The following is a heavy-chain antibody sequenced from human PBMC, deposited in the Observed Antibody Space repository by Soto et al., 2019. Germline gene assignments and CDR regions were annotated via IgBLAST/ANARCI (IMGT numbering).Heavy chain of an antibody. CDR3: AREKYYYDSSGYYPNWFDP. J-gene: IGHJ5*02. Sequence: QVQLVQSGAEVKKPGSSVKVSCKASGGTFSSYAISWVRQAPGQGLEWMGGIIPIFGTANYAQKFQGRVTITADESTSTAYMELSSLRSEDTAVYYCAREKYYYDSSGYYPNWFDPWGQGTLVTVSS. CDR2: IIPIFGTA. D-gene: IGHD3-22*01. CDR1: GGTFSSYA. V-gene: IGHV1-69*01.